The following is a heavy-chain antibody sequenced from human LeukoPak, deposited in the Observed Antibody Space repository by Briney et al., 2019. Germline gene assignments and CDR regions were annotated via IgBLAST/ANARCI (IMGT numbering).Heavy chain of an antibody. J-gene: IGHJ4*02. CDR2: ISYDGSQK. CDR3: AREVTD. Sequence: GLEWVAIISYDGSQKYYADSVKGRFTISRDNSKSTLYLQMNSLRVEDTAVYYCAREVTDWGQGTLVSVSS. D-gene: IGHD2-21*02. V-gene: IGHV3-30-3*01.